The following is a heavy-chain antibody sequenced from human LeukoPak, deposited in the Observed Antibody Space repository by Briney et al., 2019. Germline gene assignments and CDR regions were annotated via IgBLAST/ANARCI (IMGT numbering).Heavy chain of an antibody. Sequence: GGSLRLSCAASGFTFSDYYMSWIRQAPGKGLEWVSYISSSGSYTNYADSVKGRFTISRDNAKNSLYLQMNSLRAEDTAVYYCARASVEYGSGSLDYWGQGTLVTVSS. CDR2: ISSSGSYT. J-gene: IGHJ4*02. V-gene: IGHV3-11*06. CDR3: ARASVEYGSGSLDY. CDR1: GFTFSDYY. D-gene: IGHD3-10*01.